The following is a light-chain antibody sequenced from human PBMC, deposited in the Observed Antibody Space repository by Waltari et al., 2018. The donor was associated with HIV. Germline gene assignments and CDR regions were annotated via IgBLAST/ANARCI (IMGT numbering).Light chain of an antibody. CDR1: NIGRKV. CDR2: RDT. Sequence: SYDLTQPLSVSVARGQTATISCGGDNIGRKVVHWYQQKPGQAPLRVIYRDTHRPSGIPDRFSGYNSGNTATLTISRAQPGDEADFYCQVWDSSTAFFGGGTKLTVL. V-gene: IGLV3-9*01. J-gene: IGLJ2*01. CDR3: QVWDSSTAF.